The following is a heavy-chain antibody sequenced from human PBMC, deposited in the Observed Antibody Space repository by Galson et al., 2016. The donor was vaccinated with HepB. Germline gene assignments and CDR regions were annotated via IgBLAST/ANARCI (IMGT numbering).Heavy chain of an antibody. Sequence: SLSLSCAASGFTFSSYAMNWVRQAPGKGLEWVSIIRGSSSRIYYADSLKGRFTVSRDNSKNTLFLQMNILRSEDTAVYYCAKSAGRAVTTLDYYYGMDVWGQGTTVTVSS. CDR3: AKSAGRAVTTLDYYYGMDV. J-gene: IGHJ6*02. CDR2: IRGSSSRI. CDR1: GFTFSSYA. D-gene: IGHD4-17*01. V-gene: IGHV3-23*01.